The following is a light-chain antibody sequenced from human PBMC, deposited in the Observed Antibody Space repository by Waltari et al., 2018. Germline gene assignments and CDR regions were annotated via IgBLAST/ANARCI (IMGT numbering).Light chain of an antibody. Sequence: DIVMTQYPDSLAVSLGERATINCRSSQSVLYSANKRNLLGWYQQKPGQPPKLLIYWASTRESGVPDRFSGSGSGTDFTLTISTLQAEDVAIYYCQQYYSPPQTFGQGTKLEIK. CDR3: QQYYSPPQT. CDR1: QSVLYSANKRNL. CDR2: WAS. V-gene: IGKV4-1*01. J-gene: IGKJ2*01.